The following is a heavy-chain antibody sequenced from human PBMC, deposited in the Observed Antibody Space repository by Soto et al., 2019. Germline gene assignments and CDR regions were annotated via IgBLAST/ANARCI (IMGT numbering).Heavy chain of an antibody. CDR3: ARPAGTTVFQYYYGMDV. J-gene: IGHJ6*02. Sequence: GESLKISCKGSGYSFTSYWISWVRQMPGKGLEWMGRIDPSDSYTNYSPSFQGHVTIPADKSISTAYLQWSSLKASDTAMYYCARPAGTTVFQYYYGMDVWGQGTTVTVSS. D-gene: IGHD1-7*01. CDR1: GYSFTSYW. CDR2: IDPSDSYT. V-gene: IGHV5-10-1*01.